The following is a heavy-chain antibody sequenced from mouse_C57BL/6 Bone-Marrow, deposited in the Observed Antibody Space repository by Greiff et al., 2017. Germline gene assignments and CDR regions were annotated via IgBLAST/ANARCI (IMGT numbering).Heavy chain of an antibody. CDR3: AKGNGSRNWYFDV. CDR1: GFSLTSYG. Sequence: VMLVESGPGLVQPSQSLSITCTVSGFSLTSYGVHWVRQSPGKGLEWLGVIWRGGSTDYNAAFMSRLSITKDNSKSQVFFKMNSLQADDTAIYDCAKGNGSRNWYFDVWGTGTTVTVSS. CDR2: IWRGGST. J-gene: IGHJ1*03. D-gene: IGHD1-1*01. V-gene: IGHV2-5*01.